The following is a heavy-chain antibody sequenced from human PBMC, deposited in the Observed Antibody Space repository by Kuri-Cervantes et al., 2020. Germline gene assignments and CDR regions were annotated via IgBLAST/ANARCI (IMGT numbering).Heavy chain of an antibody. CDR1: GFTFSSYW. CDR2: IKQDGSEK. V-gene: IGHV3-7*01. D-gene: IGHD4-17*01. J-gene: IGHJ6*03. Sequence: SLKISFAASGFTFSSYWMSWVRQAPGKGLEWVANIKQDGSEKYYVDSVKGRFTISRDNAKNSLYLQMNSLRAEDTAVYYCARVVIQYGSPYYYMDVWGKGTTVTVSS. CDR3: ARVVIQYGSPYYYMDV.